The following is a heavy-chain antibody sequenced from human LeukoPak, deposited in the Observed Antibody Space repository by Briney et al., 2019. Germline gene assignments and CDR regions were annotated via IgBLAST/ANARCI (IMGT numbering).Heavy chain of an antibody. V-gene: IGHV4-4*02. D-gene: IGHD6-13*01. Sequence: PSETLSLTCAVSGGSISSSNWWSWVRQPPGKGLEWIGEIYHSGSTNCNPSLKSRVTISVDKSKNQFSLKLSSVTAADTAVYYCARLGRYSSSWYYSDYWGQGTLVTVSS. CDR1: GGSISSSNW. CDR3: ARLGRYSSSWYYSDY. CDR2: IYHSGST. J-gene: IGHJ4*02.